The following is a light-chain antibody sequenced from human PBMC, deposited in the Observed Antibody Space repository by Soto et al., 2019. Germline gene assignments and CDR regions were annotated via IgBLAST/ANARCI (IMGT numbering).Light chain of an antibody. V-gene: IGKV3-20*01. CDR3: QQYFASSWT. J-gene: IGKJ1*01. CDR1: QSIDNRY. Sequence: IVLTQSPGTLSSSPGERATVSCRASQSIDNRYFDCYQHKHGQDPRLLIHRPLSRATRNPDRCGGSGSGTDFTLTINRLEPEDCAVYYCQQYFASSWTFGQGTKVDIK. CDR2: RPL.